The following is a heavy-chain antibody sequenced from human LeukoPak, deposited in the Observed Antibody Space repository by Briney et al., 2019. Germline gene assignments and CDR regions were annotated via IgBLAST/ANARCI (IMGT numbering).Heavy chain of an antibody. Sequence: PGGSLRLSCAASGFTFTRDAMSWVRQAPGHRLEWFSSISDSGGSTYYADSVKGRFTISRDNSRNTLYLKMDSLRDDDTAVYYCAKLPDCGNDACTEGDYWGQGTLVTVSS. V-gene: IGHV3-23*01. CDR2: ISDSGGST. J-gene: IGHJ4*02. CDR1: GFTFTRDA. D-gene: IGHD2-21*01. CDR3: AKLPDCGNDACTEGDY.